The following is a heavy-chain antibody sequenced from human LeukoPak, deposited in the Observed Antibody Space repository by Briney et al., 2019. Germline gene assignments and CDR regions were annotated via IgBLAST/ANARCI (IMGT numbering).Heavy chain of an antibody. CDR3: ARGLYGMRATRYYFDY. Sequence: SETLSLTCAVYGGSFSGYYWSWIRQPPGKGLEWIGEINHSGSTNYNPSLKSRVTISVDTSKNQFSLKLSFVTAADTAVYYCARGLYGMRATRYYFDYWGQGTLVTVSS. D-gene: IGHD3-9*01. CDR2: INHSGST. J-gene: IGHJ4*02. CDR1: GGSFSGYY. V-gene: IGHV4-34*01.